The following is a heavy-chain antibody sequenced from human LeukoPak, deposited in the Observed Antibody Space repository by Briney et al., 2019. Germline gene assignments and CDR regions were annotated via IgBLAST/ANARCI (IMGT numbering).Heavy chain of an antibody. J-gene: IGHJ5*02. Sequence: ASVEVSCKASGSTFSNYYMHWVRQAPGQGLEYMGIINLSGGSTNYAQKFQGRVTMTRDTSTSTVYMELSSLRSEDTAVYYCAREPFPKVVLNYFDPWGQGTLVTVSS. CDR2: INLSGGST. CDR3: AREPFPKVVLNYFDP. CDR1: GSTFSNYY. D-gene: IGHD1-7*01. V-gene: IGHV1-46*01.